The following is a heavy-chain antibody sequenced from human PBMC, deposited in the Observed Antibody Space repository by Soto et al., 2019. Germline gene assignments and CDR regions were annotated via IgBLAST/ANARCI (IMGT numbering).Heavy chain of an antibody. CDR1: GFTFSSFS. CDR2: ISNIGTYI. Sequence: EVQLVESGGGLVKPGGSLRLSCAASGFTFSSFSLTWVRQAPGMGLEWVLSISNIGTYIYYADSVKGRFTISRDNAKNSLYLQMNSLRAEDTAVYYCARVTFYYGSGRDYYYMDVWGKGTTVTVSS. V-gene: IGHV3-21*01. CDR3: ARVTFYYGSGRDYYYMDV. D-gene: IGHD3-10*01. J-gene: IGHJ6*03.